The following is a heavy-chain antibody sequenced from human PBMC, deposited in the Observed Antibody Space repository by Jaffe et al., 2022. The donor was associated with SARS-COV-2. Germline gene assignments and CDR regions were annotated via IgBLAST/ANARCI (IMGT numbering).Heavy chain of an antibody. Sequence: EVQLLESGGGLVQPGGSLRLSCAASGFTFSSYAMSWVRQAPGKGLEWVSAISGSGGSTYYADSVKGRFTISRDNSKNTLYLQMNSLRAEDTAVYYCAKDHYGDYVSYYYYYGMDVWGQGTTVTVSS. J-gene: IGHJ6*02. V-gene: IGHV3-23*01. CDR3: AKDHYGDYVSYYYYYGMDV. CDR1: GFTFSSYA. D-gene: IGHD4-17*01. CDR2: ISGSGGST.